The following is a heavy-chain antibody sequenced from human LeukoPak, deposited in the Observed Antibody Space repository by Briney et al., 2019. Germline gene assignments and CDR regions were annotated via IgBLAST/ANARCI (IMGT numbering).Heavy chain of an antibody. J-gene: IGHJ4*02. CDR2: IKEDGSEK. V-gene: IGHV3-7*01. D-gene: IGHD6-13*01. CDR3: ASGRQLGY. CDR1: GFSYSNYW. Sequence: GGSLRLSCAASGFSYSNYWMSWVRQAPGKGLEWVANIKEDGSEKYYVDSVKGRFTISRDNARNSLYLQMNSLRAEDTAVYYCASGRQLGYWGQGTLVTVSS.